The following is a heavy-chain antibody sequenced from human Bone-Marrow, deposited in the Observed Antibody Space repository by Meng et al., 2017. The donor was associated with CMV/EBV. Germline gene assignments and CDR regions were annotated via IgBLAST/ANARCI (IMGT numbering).Heavy chain of an antibody. D-gene: IGHD1-26*01. Sequence: LYCAASGFNFSSYSMNWVRQAPGKGLEWVSSISSSSSYIYYADSVKGRFTISRDNAKNSLYLQMNSLRAEDTAVYYCAREDRMGFDPWGQGTLVTVSS. CDR2: ISSSSSYI. J-gene: IGHJ5*02. V-gene: IGHV3-21*01. CDR3: AREDRMGFDP. CDR1: GFNFSSYS.